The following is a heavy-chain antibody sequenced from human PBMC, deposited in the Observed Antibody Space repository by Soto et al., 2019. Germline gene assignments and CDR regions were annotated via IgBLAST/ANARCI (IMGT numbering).Heavy chain of an antibody. CDR2: ISAYNGNT. Sequence: ASVKVSCKASGYTFTSYGISWVRQAPGQGLERMGWISAYNGNTNYAQKLQGRVTMTTDTSASTAYMELRSMRSDDTAVYYCARALGPGLKLVENWFEPWGQGTLVTV. J-gene: IGHJ5*02. D-gene: IGHD6-6*01. CDR3: ARALGPGLKLVENWFEP. CDR1: GYTFTSYG. V-gene: IGHV1-18*01.